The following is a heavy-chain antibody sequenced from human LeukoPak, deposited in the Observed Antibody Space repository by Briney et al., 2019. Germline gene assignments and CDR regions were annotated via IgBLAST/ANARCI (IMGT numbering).Heavy chain of an antibody. CDR2: IYPGDSDT. D-gene: IGHD5-24*01. CDR3: ARSDGYRDY. CDR1: GYNFSNFW. Sequence: GESLKISCKASGYNFSNFWIGLVRQLPEKGLEWMGIIYPGDSDTRYSPSFQGQVTISADKSISTAYLQWSSLKASDTAMYYCARSDGYRDYWGQGTLVTVSS. J-gene: IGHJ4*02. V-gene: IGHV5-51*01.